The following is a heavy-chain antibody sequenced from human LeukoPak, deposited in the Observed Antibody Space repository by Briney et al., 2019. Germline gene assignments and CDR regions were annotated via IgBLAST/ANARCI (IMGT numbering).Heavy chain of an antibody. D-gene: IGHD3-3*01. V-gene: IGHV4-34*01. CDR3: ARGRRAGSTIFGVAPSPYNWFDP. CDR1: GGSFSGYY. J-gene: IGHJ5*02. CDR2: INHSGST. Sequence: SETLSLTCSVYGGSFSGYYWSWIRQPPGKGLEWIGEINHSGSTNYNPSLKSRVTISVDTSKNQFSLKLSSVTAADTAVYYCARGRRAGSTIFGVAPSPYNWFDPWGQGTLVTVSS.